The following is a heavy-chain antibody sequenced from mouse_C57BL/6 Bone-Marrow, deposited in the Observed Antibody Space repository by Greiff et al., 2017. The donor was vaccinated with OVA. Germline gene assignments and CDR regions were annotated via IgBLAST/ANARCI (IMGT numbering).Heavy chain of an antibody. CDR2: INPNNGGT. V-gene: IGHV1-18*01. CDR1: GYTFTYYN. CDR3: ARDGGWLRGYYFDY. Sequence: EVQLQESGPELVKPGASVKIPCKASGYTFTYYNMDWVKQSHGKSLEWIGDINPNNGGTIYNQKFKGKATLTVDKSSSTAYMELRSLTSEDTAVYYCARDGGWLRGYYFDYWGQGTILTVSS. J-gene: IGHJ2*01. D-gene: IGHD2-2*01.